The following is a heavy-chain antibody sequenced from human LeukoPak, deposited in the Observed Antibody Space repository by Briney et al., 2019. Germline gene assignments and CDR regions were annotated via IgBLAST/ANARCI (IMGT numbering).Heavy chain of an antibody. J-gene: IGHJ3*02. V-gene: IGHV1-46*01. CDR3: ARDGLYCTNGVCSSDI. D-gene: IGHD2-8*01. CDR1: GYTFTRHY. CDR2: INPSSGGT. Sequence: ASVKVSCKASGYTFTRHYMNWVRQAPGQGLEWMGKINPSSGGTGYAQKFQGRVTMTRDTSTSTVYMELTSLRSEDTAVYYCARDGLYCTNGVCSSDIWGQGTLVTVSS.